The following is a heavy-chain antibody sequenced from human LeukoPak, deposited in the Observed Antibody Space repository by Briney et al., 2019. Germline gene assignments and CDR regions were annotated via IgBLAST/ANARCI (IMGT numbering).Heavy chain of an antibody. J-gene: IGHJ4*02. CDR2: IYPSGNT. CDR1: GDSISNSRHS. Sequence: SETLSLTCTVSGDSISNSRHSWSWIRQPAGKGLEWIGRIYPSGNTTYNPSLKSRVTISLDTSKNQFSLILRSVTATDTAMYYCARDGVVTMELDYWGQGTLVTVSS. V-gene: IGHV4-61*02. D-gene: IGHD4/OR15-4a*01. CDR3: ARDGVVTMELDY.